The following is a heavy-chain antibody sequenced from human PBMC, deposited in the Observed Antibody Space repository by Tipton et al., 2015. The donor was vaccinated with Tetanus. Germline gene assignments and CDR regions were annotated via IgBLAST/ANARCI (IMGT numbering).Heavy chain of an antibody. CDR3: ARDRGDYIYYGMDV. CDR1: GYTFTGYY. J-gene: IGHJ6*02. CDR2: IDPNSGGT. Sequence: QLVQSGAEMKKPGASVKVSCKASGYTFTGYYIYWVRQAPGQGLGWMGWIDPNSGGTVYAQKFQGRVTMTRDTSISTACMELRSLRFDDTAVYYCARDRGDYIYYGMDVWGPGTTVTVS. D-gene: IGHD3-22*01. V-gene: IGHV1-2*02.